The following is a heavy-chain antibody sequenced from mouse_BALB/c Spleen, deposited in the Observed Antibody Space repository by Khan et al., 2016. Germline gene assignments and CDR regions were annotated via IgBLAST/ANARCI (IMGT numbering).Heavy chain of an antibody. CDR3: AEDYYGSIWFAY. V-gene: IGHV9-3*02. J-gene: IGHJ3*01. CDR2: INTNTGEP. CDR1: GYTFKNYG. Sequence: QIQLVQSGPELKKPGETVKFSCKASGYTFKNYGMNWVKQAPGKGLKWMGWINTNTGEPTYAEEFKGRFAFSLETSASTAYLQINNLTNEDTATSYFAEDYYGSIWFAYWGQGTLVTVSA. D-gene: IGHD1-1*01.